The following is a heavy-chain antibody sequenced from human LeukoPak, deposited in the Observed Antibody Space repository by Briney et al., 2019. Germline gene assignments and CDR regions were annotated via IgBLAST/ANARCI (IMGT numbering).Heavy chain of an antibody. J-gene: IGHJ4*02. CDR1: GFTFSVYT. Sequence: GGSLRLSCVASGFTFSVYTMNWVRQAPGKGLEWVSAISGSGGSTYYADSVKGRFTISRDNSKNTLYLQMNSLRAEDTAVYYCAKDGVPFDYWGQGTLVTVSS. CDR3: AKDGVPFDY. V-gene: IGHV3-23*01. D-gene: IGHD3-10*01. CDR2: ISGSGGST.